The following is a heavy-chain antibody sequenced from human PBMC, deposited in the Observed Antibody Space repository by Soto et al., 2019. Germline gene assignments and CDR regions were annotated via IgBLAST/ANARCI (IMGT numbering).Heavy chain of an antibody. Sequence: GGVLGLTCADSGFTFSSYAMVWVRQGPGKGLEWVAVVSIGGSTHYADSVRGRFTISRDNSKNTLSLQMNSLTAEDTAVYFCAKRRGAGGHFDYWGQGALVPVSS. J-gene: IGHJ4*02. CDR2: VSIGGST. CDR1: GFTFSSYA. CDR3: AKRRGAGGHFDY. D-gene: IGHD2-15*01. V-gene: IGHV3-23*01.